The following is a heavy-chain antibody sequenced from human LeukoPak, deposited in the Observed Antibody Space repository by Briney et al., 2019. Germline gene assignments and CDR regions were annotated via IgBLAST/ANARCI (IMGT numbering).Heavy chain of an antibody. D-gene: IGHD5-24*01. CDR3: ARAVEMATISGYLQYYFDY. V-gene: IGHV1-2*02. Sequence: ASVKVSCKASGYTLTGYYMHSVRQAPGQGLEWMGWINPNGGGTNYAQKFQGRVTMTRDTSISTAYMELSRLRSDDTAVYYCARAVEMATISGYLQYYFDYWGQGTLVTVSS. J-gene: IGHJ4*02. CDR1: GYTLTGYY. CDR2: INPNGGGT.